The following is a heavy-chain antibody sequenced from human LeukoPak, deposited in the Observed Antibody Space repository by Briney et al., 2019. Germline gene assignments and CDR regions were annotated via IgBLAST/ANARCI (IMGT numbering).Heavy chain of an antibody. D-gene: IGHD3-22*01. CDR2: ISGSGGST. V-gene: IGHV3-23*01. CDR3: SKRSRGYYYLPFDAFDI. Sequence: PGGSLRLSCAASGFTFSSYAMSWVRQAPGKGLEWVSAISGSGGSTYYADSVKGRFTISRDNSKNTLYLQMNSLRAEDTAVYYCSKRSRGYYYLPFDAFDIWGQGTMVTVSS. J-gene: IGHJ3*02. CDR1: GFTFSSYA.